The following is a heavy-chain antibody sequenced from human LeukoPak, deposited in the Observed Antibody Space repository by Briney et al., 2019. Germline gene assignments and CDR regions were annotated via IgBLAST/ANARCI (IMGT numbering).Heavy chain of an antibody. CDR1: GFTFDDYA. V-gene: IGHV3-9*01. CDR3: AKDADLVVD. Sequence: GGSLRLSCAASGFTFDDYAMHWVRQAPGKGLEWVSGISWNSGSIGYADSVKGRFTISRDNAKNSLYLQMNSLRAEDTALYYCAKDADLVVDWGQGTLVTVSS. CDR2: ISWNSGSI. D-gene: IGHD2-8*02. J-gene: IGHJ4*02.